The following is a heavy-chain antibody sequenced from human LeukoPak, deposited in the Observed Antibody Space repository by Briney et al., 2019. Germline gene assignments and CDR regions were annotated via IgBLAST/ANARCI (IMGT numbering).Heavy chain of an antibody. J-gene: IGHJ6*02. Sequence: ASVKVSCKASGYTFTSYDINWVRQATGQGLEWMGWMNPNSGNTGYAQKFQGRVTMTRNTSIGTAYMELSSLRSEDTAVYYCARVGAVGSGSYYNSYYYYGMDVWGQGTTVTVSS. CDR3: ARVGAVGSGSYYNSYYYYGMDV. CDR2: MNPNSGNT. V-gene: IGHV1-8*01. CDR1: GYTFTSYD. D-gene: IGHD3-10*01.